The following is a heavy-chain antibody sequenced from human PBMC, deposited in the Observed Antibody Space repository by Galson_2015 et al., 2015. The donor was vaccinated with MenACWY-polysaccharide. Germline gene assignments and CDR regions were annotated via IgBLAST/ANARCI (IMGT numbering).Heavy chain of an antibody. J-gene: IGHJ4*02. D-gene: IGHD3-3*01. V-gene: IGHV3-21*04. CDR2: IGATGGDT. CDR3: ARFYDFWSGYYVDY. Sequence: SLRLSCAASGFTFNRFSMSWVRQAPMKGLEWVSGIGATGGDTHYADPVEGQFTISRDNAKNSLFLEMNSLRVEDTAVYFCARFYDFWSGYYVDYWGQGTVVTVSS. CDR1: GFTFNRFS.